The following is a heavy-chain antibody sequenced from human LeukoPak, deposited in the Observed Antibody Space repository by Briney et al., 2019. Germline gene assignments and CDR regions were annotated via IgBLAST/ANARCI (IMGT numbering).Heavy chain of an antibody. CDR3: ARGRYLRYYDFWSGSDKDYYFDY. CDR2: INQSGST. Sequence: SETLSLTCAVYGGSLSGYYWSWLRQPPGKGLEWIGEINQSGSTNYNPSLKRLVTISVDTSKNQFSLKLSSVAAADTAVYYCARGRYLRYYDFWSGSDKDYYFDYWGQGTLVTVSS. J-gene: IGHJ4*02. V-gene: IGHV4-34*01. CDR1: GGSLSGYY. D-gene: IGHD3-3*01.